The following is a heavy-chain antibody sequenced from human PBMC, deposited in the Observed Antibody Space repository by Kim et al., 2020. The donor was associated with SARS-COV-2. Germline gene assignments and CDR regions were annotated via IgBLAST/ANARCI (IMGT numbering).Heavy chain of an antibody. J-gene: IGHJ3*01. CDR3: ARVVAALPVNGAFDV. CDR1: GFSLSTTGLG. D-gene: IGHD2-21*01. Sequence: SGPSLVIPTQTLTLTCTFSGFSLSTTGLGVVWIRQPPGKTLECLALIYWDDNKKYNPSLKTRLTITKDTSKNQVVLEMTRLDPLDTATYFCARVVAALPVNGAFDVWGQGTMVTVSS. CDR2: IYWDDNK. V-gene: IGHV2-5*02.